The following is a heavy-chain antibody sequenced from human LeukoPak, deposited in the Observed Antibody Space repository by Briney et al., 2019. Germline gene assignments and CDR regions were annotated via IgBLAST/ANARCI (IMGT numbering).Heavy chain of an antibody. Sequence: GGSLRLSCAASGFMFSNYAMSWVRQAPGRGLEWVSAVKTSAGDTYYADSVKGRFTISRDNSKSTVYPQMNSLRAEDSALYYCAKGQMATILGFDSWGQGALVTVSS. J-gene: IGHJ4*02. CDR2: VKTSAGDT. CDR1: GFMFSNYA. V-gene: IGHV3-23*01. CDR3: AKGQMATILGFDS. D-gene: IGHD5-24*01.